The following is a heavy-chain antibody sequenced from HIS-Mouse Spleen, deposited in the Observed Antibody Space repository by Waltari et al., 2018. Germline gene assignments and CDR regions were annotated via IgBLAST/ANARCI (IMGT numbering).Heavy chain of an antibody. Sequence: QLQLQESGPGLVKPSETLSPTCTVSGGSISSSSYYCGWIRQPPGKGLEWIGSIYCSGSTYYNPSLKSRVTISVDTSKNQFSLKLSSVTAADTAVYYCAREIPYSSSWYDWYFDLWGRGTLVTVSS. CDR2: IYCSGST. V-gene: IGHV4-39*07. CDR3: AREIPYSSSWYDWYFDL. D-gene: IGHD6-13*01. CDR1: GGSISSSSYY. J-gene: IGHJ2*01.